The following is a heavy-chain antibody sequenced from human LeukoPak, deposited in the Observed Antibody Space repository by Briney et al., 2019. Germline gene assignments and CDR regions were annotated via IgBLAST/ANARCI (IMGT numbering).Heavy chain of an antibody. V-gene: IGHV3-48*04. CDR3: ARPRAPVLLWFGELEP. Sequence: GGSLRLSCAASGFTFSSYGMHWVRQAPGKGLEWVSYISSSSSTIYYADSVKGRFTISRDNAKNSLYLQMNSLRAEDTAVYYCARPRAPVLLWFGELEPWGQGTLVTVSS. CDR2: ISSSSSTI. D-gene: IGHD3-10*01. CDR1: GFTFSSYG. J-gene: IGHJ5*02.